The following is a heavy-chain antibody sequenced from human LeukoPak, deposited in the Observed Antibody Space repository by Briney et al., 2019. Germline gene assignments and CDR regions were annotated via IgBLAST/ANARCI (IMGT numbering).Heavy chain of an antibody. J-gene: IGHJ4*02. D-gene: IGHD2-21*02. CDR3: ARSRGVTAYRQEFDY. Sequence: PSQTLSLTCTVSGGSITSGIYYWGWIRQPAGKGLEWIGRLYTDGSTRYNPALKSRVTISVDKSKNQFSLKLSSVTAADTAVYYCARSRGVTAYRQEFDYWGQGTLVTVSS. CDR1: GGSITSGIYY. V-gene: IGHV4-61*02. CDR2: LYTDGST.